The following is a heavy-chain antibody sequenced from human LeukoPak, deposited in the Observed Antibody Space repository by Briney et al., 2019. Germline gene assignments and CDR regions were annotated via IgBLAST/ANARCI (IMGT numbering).Heavy chain of an antibody. CDR3: TGSFGELSFFDY. CDR1: GFTFGDYG. CDR2: IRSKAYGGTT. D-gene: IGHD3-10*01. J-gene: IGHJ4*02. Sequence: GRSLRLSCTASGFTFGDYGMSWVRQGPGKGLEGVGFIRSKAYGGTTEYAASVKGRFTISRDDSKSIAYLQMNSLKTEDTAVYFCTGSFGELSFFDYWGQGTLVTVSS. V-gene: IGHV3-49*04.